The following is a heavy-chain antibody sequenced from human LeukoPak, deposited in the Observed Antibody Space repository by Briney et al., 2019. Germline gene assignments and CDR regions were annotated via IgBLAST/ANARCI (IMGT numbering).Heavy chain of an antibody. CDR1: GFTFSNYD. Sequence: GGSLRLSCAASGFTFSNYDMHWVRQATGEGLEWVSSIHTAGDTHYSGSAKGRFIISRENVKNSLYLQMNSLRAEDTAVYYCARGSCGYGDCYRALNIWGQGIIVTVSS. CDR3: ARGSCGYGDCYRALNI. CDR2: IHTAGDT. J-gene: IGHJ3*02. D-gene: IGHD2-21*02. V-gene: IGHV3-13*01.